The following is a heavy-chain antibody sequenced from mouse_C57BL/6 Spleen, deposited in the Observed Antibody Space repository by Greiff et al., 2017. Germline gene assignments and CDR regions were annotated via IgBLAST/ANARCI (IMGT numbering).Heavy chain of an antibody. D-gene: IGHD2-4*01. J-gene: IGHJ3*01. CDR1: GYTFTSYW. CDR2: IYPSDSET. V-gene: IGHV1-61*01. CDR3: ARSYYDNDGWFAY. Sequence: QVQLQQSGAELVRPGSSVKLSCKASGYTFTSYWMDWVKQRPGQGLEWIGNIYPSDSETHYNQKFKDKATLTVDKSSSTAYMQLSSLTSEDSAVYYCARSYYDNDGWFAYWGQGTLVTVSA.